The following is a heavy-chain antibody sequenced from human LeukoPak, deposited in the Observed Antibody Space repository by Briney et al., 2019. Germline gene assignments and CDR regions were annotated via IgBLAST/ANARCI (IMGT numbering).Heavy chain of an antibody. CDR1: GGSFSGYY. CDR3: ARESGVGGIDY. V-gene: IGHV4-31*11. D-gene: IGHD3-10*01. Sequence: SETLSLTCAVYGGSFSGYYWSWIRQHPGKGLEWIGYIYYSGSTYYNPSLKSRVTISVDTSKNQFSLKLSSVTAADTAVYYCARESGVGGIDYWGQGTLVTVSS. J-gene: IGHJ4*02. CDR2: IYYSGST.